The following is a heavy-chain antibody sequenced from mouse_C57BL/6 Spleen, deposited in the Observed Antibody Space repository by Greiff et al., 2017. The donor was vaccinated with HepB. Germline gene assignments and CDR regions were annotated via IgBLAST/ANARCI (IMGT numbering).Heavy chain of an antibody. CDR2: IDPSDSET. J-gene: IGHJ3*01. V-gene: IGHV1-52*01. D-gene: IGHD2-1*01. CDR1: GYTFTSYW. CDR3: ARGGGNYVDFAY. Sequence: QVQLQQPGAELVRPGSSVKLSCKASGYTFTSYWMHWVKQRPIQGLEWIGNIDPSDSETHYNQKFKDKATLTVDKSSSTAYMQLSSLTSEDSAVYYCARGGGNYVDFAYWGQGTLVTVSA.